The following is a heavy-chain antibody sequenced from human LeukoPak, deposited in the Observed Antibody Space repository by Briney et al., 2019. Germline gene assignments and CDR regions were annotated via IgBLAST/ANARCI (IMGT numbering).Heavy chain of an antibody. CDR3: ARVKEDYYGSGSYSTYD. V-gene: IGHV3-7*01. CDR2: IKEDGSEK. CDR1: GFTFSTYW. Sequence: GGSLRLSCAASGFTFSTYWMSWVRQAPGKGLEWVANIKEDGSEKYYVDSVKGRFTISRDNAKNSLYLQMNSLRAEDTAVYYCARVKEDYYGSGSYSTYDWGQGTLVTVSS. D-gene: IGHD3-10*01. J-gene: IGHJ4*02.